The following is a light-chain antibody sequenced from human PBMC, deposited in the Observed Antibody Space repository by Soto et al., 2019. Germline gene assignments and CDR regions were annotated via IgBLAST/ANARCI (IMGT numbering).Light chain of an antibody. CDR1: QSISSY. CDR3: QQSYSTLAWT. Sequence: DIQMTQSPSSLSASVGDRVTITCRASQSISSYLNWYQQKPGKAPKLLIYAASSLQSGVPSRFSGSGSGTDFTPTISSLQPEDFATYYCQQSYSTLAWTFGQGNKVEIK. V-gene: IGKV1-39*01. CDR2: AAS. J-gene: IGKJ1*01.